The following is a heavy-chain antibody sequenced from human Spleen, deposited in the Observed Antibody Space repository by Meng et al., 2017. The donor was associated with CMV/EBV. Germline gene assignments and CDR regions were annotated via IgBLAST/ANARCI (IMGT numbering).Heavy chain of an antibody. D-gene: IGHD3-22*01. Sequence: LRTRGVGVGCILQPPGKAREWLALIYWNDDKRYRPSLKSRLNITKDTSKNQVVLTMTNMDPVDTATYYCAQLLRGYYDSSGAGFDPWGQGTLVTVSS. CDR3: AQLLRGYYDSSGAGFDP. J-gene: IGHJ5*02. CDR1: LRTRGVG. V-gene: IGHV2-5*01. CDR2: IYWNDDK.